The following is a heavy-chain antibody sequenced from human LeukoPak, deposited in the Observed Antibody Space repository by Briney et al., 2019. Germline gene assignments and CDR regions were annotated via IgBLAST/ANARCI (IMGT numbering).Heavy chain of an antibody. CDR1: GYSFSSGYY. D-gene: IGHD3-16*02. V-gene: IGHV4-38-2*01. J-gene: IGHJ4*01. CDR2: IYHSGST. CDR3: ARAFLVTFGGVIVPDY. Sequence: PSETLSLTCAVSGYSFSSGYYWGWIRQPPGKGLEWIGSIYHSGSTYYNPSLKSRVTISVDTSKNQFSLKLSSVTAADTAVYYCARAFLVTFGGVIVPDYWGHGTLVTVSS.